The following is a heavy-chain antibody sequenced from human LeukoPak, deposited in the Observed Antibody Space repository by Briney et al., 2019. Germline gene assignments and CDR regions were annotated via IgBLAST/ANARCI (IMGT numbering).Heavy chain of an antibody. Sequence: ASVKVSCKASGYTVSGYYMHWVRQAPGQGLEWMGWINPNSGGTNYAQKFQGRVTMTRDTSISTAYMELSRLRSDDTAVYYCARDRSSWYVSFDYWGQGTLVTVSS. V-gene: IGHV1-2*02. CDR3: ARDRSSWYVSFDY. J-gene: IGHJ4*02. D-gene: IGHD6-13*01. CDR1: GYTVSGYY. CDR2: INPNSGGT.